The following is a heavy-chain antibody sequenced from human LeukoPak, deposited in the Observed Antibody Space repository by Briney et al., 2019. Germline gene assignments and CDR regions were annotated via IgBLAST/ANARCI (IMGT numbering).Heavy chain of an antibody. Sequence: SETLSLTRAVYGGSFSGYYWSWIRQPPGKGLEWIGEINHSGSTNYNPSLKSRVTISVDTSKNQFSLKLSSVTAADTAVYYCARGRGRCSSTSCYGYYYYYYMDVWGKGTTVTVSS. CDR3: ARGRGRCSSTSCYGYYYYYYMDV. CDR2: INHSGST. J-gene: IGHJ6*03. D-gene: IGHD2-2*01. CDR1: GGSFSGYY. V-gene: IGHV4-34*01.